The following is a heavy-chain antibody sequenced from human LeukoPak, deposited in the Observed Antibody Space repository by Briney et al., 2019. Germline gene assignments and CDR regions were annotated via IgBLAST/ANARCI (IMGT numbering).Heavy chain of an antibody. CDR3: ARDRGYSGYDFDY. V-gene: IGHV1-2*02. D-gene: IGHD5-12*01. J-gene: IGHJ4*02. CDR1: GYTFTGYY. CDR2: INPNSGGT. Sequence: GASVKVSCKASGYTFTGYYMHWVRQAPGQGLEWMGWINPNSGGTNYAQKFQGRVTMTRDTSISTAYMELSRLRSDDTAVYYCARDRGYSGYDFDYWGQGTLVTVSS.